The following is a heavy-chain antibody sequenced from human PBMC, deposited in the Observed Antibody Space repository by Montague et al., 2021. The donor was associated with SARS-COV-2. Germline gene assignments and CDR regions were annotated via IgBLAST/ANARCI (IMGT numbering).Heavy chain of an antibody. J-gene: IGHJ4*02. Sequence: SETLSLTCSVSGDSIGSSCYYWVWIRQPPGMELVWIVCIYHDANTYYNLSLKTRVSLSIDERQYQFSLKFYSVAVADTAVYSCARGPKIGGSGYYYNWGQGALVTVSS. D-gene: IGHD3-22*01. CDR3: ARGPKIGGSGYYYN. CDR1: GDSIGSSCYY. V-gene: IGHV4-39*01. CDR2: IYHDANT.